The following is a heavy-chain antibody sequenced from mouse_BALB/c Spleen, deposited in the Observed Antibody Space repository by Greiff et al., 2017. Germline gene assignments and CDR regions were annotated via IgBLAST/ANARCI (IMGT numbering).Heavy chain of an antibody. D-gene: IGHD1-1*01. CDR2: IYPGSGST. Sequence: LQQPGSELVRPGASVKLSCKASGYTFTSYWMHWVKQRPGQGLEWIGNIYPGSGSTNYDEKFKSKATLTVDTSSSTAYMQLSSLTSEDSAVYYCTLITTVVGGYYAMDYWGQGTSVTVSS. V-gene: IGHV1S22*01. CDR3: TLITTVVGGYYAMDY. J-gene: IGHJ4*01. CDR1: GYTFTSYW.